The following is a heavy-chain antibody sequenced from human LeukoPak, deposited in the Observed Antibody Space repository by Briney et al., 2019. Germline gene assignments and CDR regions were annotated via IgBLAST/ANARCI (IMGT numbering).Heavy chain of an antibody. V-gene: IGHV3-30-3*01. D-gene: IGHD2-2*01. CDR3: ARSSVPAARVGYYYYGMDV. J-gene: IGHJ6*02. Sequence: GRSLRLSCAASGFTFSSYAMHWVRQAPGKGLEWVAVISYDGSNKYCADSVKGRFTISRDNSKNTLYLQMNSLRAEDTAVYYCARSSVPAARVGYYYYGMDVWGQGTTVTVSS. CDR1: GFTFSSYA. CDR2: ISYDGSNK.